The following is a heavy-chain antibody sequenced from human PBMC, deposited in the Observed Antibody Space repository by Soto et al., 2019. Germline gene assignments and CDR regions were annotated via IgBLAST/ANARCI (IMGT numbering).Heavy chain of an antibody. CDR1: GYTFTGYY. CDR3: ARGYYDSSDYHD. CDR2: INPNSGGT. V-gene: IGHV1-2*02. Sequence: ASVKVSCKASGYTFTGYYMHWVRQAPGQGLEWMGWINPNSGGTNYAQKFQDRVTMTRDTSISTAYMELSRLRSDDTAGYYCARGYYDSSDYHDWGQGTLVTVSS. D-gene: IGHD3-22*01. J-gene: IGHJ4*02.